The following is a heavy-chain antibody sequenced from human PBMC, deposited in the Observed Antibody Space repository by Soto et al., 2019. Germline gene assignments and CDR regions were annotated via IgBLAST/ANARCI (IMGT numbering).Heavy chain of an antibody. CDR2: IIPIFGTA. CDR3: ARQLAAAEMLYYYGMDV. D-gene: IGHD6-13*01. V-gene: IGHV1-69*01. CDR1: GGTFSSYA. J-gene: IGHJ6*02. Sequence: SVKVSCKASGGTFSSYAISWVRQAPVQGLEWMGGIIPIFGTANYAQKFQGRVTITADESTSTAYMELSSLRSEDTAVYYCARQLAAAEMLYYYGMDVWGQGTTVTVSS.